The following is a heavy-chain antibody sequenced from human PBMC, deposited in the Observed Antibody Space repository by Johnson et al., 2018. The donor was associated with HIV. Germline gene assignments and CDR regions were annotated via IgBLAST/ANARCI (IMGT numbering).Heavy chain of an antibody. CDR1: GFTFNSYW. CDR2: IKQGGSEK. Sequence: VLLVESGGGLVQPGGSLRLSCVVSGFTFNSYWMSWVRQAPGKGLEWVANIKQGGSEKYFVDSLTGRFIISRDNAKNSLYLQMNSLRAEDTAVYYCAKEYCGGDCSTDAFDIWGQGTMVTVSS. CDR3: AKEYCGGDCSTDAFDI. J-gene: IGHJ3*02. D-gene: IGHD2-21*02. V-gene: IGHV3-7*03.